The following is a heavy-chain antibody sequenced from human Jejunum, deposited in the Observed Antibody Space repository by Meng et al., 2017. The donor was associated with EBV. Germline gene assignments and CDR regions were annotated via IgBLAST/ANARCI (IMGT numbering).Heavy chain of an antibody. Sequence: VDLVRSGAKLTKPGASVKVSCKASGYTFTSNDITWLRQAIGQGLEWIGWMNPSSDDTGFAQKFQGRVTVTRDNSINTAYMELSSLTSDDTAVYYCARAVGAAGSMVNFDYWGQGTLVTVSS. CDR3: ARAVGAAGSMVNFDY. D-gene: IGHD6-13*01. CDR1: GYTFTSND. J-gene: IGHJ4*02. CDR2: MNPSSDDT. V-gene: IGHV1-8*01.